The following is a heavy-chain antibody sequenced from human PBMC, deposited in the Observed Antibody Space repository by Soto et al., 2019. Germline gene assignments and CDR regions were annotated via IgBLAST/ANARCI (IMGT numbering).Heavy chain of an antibody. J-gene: IGHJ3*02. D-gene: IGHD3-22*01. CDR1: GFTFSSYW. CDR3: ARVGTSGYYSINAFDI. V-gene: IGHV3-74*01. CDR2: INSDGSST. Sequence: VGSLRLSCAASGFTFSSYWMHWVRQAPGKGLVWVSRINSDGSSTSYADSVKGRFTISRDNAKNTLYLQMNSLRAEDTAVYYCARVGTSGYYSINAFDIWGQGTMVTVSS.